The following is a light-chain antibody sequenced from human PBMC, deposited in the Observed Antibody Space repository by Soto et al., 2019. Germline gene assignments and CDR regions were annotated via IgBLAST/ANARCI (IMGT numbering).Light chain of an antibody. CDR3: CSYAGSSTPVV. Sequence: QSALTQPASVSGSLGQSITISCTGTSSDVGSYSLVSWYQQHPGKAPKLMIYEGSKRPSGVSNRFSGSKSGNTASLTISGLQAEDEADYYCCSYAGSSTPVVFGGGTKLTVL. V-gene: IGLV2-23*01. CDR2: EGS. CDR1: SSDVGSYSL. J-gene: IGLJ2*01.